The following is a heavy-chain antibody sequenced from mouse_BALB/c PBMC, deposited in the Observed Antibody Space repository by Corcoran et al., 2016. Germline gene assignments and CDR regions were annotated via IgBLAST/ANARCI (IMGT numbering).Heavy chain of an antibody. CDR3: ASGNYLDY. V-gene: IGHV9-3-1*01. CDR2: INTYTGEP. Sequence: QIQLVQSRPALKKPGETVKLSCKTSGYTFTNYGMNGVKQAPGKGLKGMGWINTYTGEPTYADDFKGRFAFSLETSASTVYLQINNLKNEDTATYFCASGNYLDYWGQGTTLTVSS. CDR1: GYTFTNYG. J-gene: IGHJ2*01. D-gene: IGHD1-1*02.